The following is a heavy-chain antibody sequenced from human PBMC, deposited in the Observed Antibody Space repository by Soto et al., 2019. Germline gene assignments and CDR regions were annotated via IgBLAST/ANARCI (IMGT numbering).Heavy chain of an antibody. CDR2: ISGSGGRT. CDR3: AKVAYGGEGVVYWYFDL. Sequence: PGGSLRLSCAASGFSFSSYAMSWVRQAPGEGLEWVSGISGSGGRTFNADSVKGRFTISRDSSKKALYMQMNSLRAEDTAIYYCAKVAYGGEGVVYWYFDLWGRGTLVTVSS. V-gene: IGHV3-23*01. D-gene: IGHD2-21*01. J-gene: IGHJ2*01. CDR1: GFSFSSYA.